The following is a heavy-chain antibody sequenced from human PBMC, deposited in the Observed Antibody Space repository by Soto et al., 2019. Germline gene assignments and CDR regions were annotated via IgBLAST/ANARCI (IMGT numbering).Heavy chain of an antibody. CDR3: ANRNDYGSGSYFPFDH. D-gene: IGHD3-10*01. Sequence: PXGSLTLSFAASGFTFSSYGMSWVRQAPGKGLEWVSSISGNVGSTYYADSVKGRFTISRDNSKNTLYLQMSSLRAEDTAVYYCANRNDYGSGSYFPFDHWGQGTLVTAPQ. CDR1: GFTFSSYG. CDR2: ISGNVGST. J-gene: IGHJ4*02. V-gene: IGHV3-23*01.